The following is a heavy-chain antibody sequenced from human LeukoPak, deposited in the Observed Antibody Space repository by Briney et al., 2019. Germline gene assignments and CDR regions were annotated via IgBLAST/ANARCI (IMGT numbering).Heavy chain of an antibody. CDR3: AKVAEGGGGDYYYYYMDV. CDR2: ISGSGGTP. J-gene: IGHJ6*03. V-gene: IGHV3-23*01. D-gene: IGHD3-16*01. CDR1: GFTFSAYA. Sequence: PGGSLRLSCAASGFTFSAYAMSWVRQAPGKGLEWVSTISGSGGTPYHADSVKGRFTISRDNSNNTLYLHMSSLRAEDTAVYYCAKVAEGGGGDYYYYYMDVWGKGTTVTVSS.